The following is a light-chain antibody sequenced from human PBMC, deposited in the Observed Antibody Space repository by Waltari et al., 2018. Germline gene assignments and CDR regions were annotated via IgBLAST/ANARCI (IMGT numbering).Light chain of an antibody. CDR1: QGISNS. CDR2: DSS. Sequence: DIQMPQSPSSLSASTGDRVTITCRASQGISNSLAWYQQKPGNAPTLLLSDSSRLETGVPSRFTGSRSGTDYTLTISSLQPEDFASYYCQQYYSIPLTFGGGTKVEIK. V-gene: IGKV1-NL1*01. J-gene: IGKJ4*01. CDR3: QQYYSIPLT.